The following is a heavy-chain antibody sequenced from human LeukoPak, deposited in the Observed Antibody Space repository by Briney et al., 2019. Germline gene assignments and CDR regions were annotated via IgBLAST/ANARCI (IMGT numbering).Heavy chain of an antibody. CDR3: ARHSDENTVTGYAY. Sequence: SETLSLTCTVSGGSISSYYWGWVRQPPGKGLEWIGSIDYSGSTFYNPSLKSRVTISVDTSKNQFSLKVNSVTAADTAVYFCARHSDENTVTGYAYWGQGTLVTVSS. V-gene: IGHV4-39*01. D-gene: IGHD3-9*01. CDR2: IDYSGST. CDR1: GGSISSYY. J-gene: IGHJ4*02.